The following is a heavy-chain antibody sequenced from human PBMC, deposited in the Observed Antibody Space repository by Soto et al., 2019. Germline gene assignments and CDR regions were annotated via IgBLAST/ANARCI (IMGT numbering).Heavy chain of an antibody. D-gene: IGHD3-3*01. CDR1: GFTFSSYA. V-gene: IGHV3-23*01. J-gene: IGHJ4*02. CDR3: AKGPYDFWSGYYSDYFDY. CDR2: ISGSGGST. Sequence: GVSLRLSCAASGFTFSSYAMSWVRQAPGKGLEWVSAISGSGGSTYYADSVKGRFTISRDNSKNTLYLQMNSLRAEDTAVYYCAKGPYDFWSGYYSDYFDYWGQGTLVTVSS.